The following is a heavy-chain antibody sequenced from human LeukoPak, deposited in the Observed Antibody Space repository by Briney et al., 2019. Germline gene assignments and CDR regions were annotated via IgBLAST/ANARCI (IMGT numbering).Heavy chain of an antibody. CDR3: ARDRPYYYFDY. J-gene: IGHJ4*02. CDR2: IKQDGREE. Sequence: GGSLRLSCAASGFTFSNHWLSWVRQAPGKGLEWVANIKQDGREEYYVDSVKGRFTISRDNAKNSLYLQMNSLRAEDTAVYYCARDRPYYYFDYWGQGTLVTVSS. V-gene: IGHV3-7*04. CDR1: GFTFSNHW. D-gene: IGHD2-21*01.